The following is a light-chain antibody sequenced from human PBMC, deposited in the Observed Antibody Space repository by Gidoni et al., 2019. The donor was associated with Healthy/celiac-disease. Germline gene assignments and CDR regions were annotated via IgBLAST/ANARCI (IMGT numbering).Light chain of an antibody. J-gene: IGKJ4*01. CDR3: QQYGSSPLT. CDR1: QRVSSSY. CDR2: GAS. V-gene: IGKV3-20*01. Sequence: EIVFTQSPGPLSLSPGERATPSFRASQRVSSSYLAWYQQKPGQAPRLLIYGASSRATGIPDRFSGSGSGTDFTLTISRLEPEDFAVYYCQQYGSSPLTFXGXTKVEIK.